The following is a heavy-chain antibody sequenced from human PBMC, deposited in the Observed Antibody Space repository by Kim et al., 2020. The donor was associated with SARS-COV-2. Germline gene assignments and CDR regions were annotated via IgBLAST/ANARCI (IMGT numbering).Heavy chain of an antibody. CDR1: GGSISSHY. CDR3: ARDQGYCSGGSCLNWFDP. D-gene: IGHD2-15*01. V-gene: IGHV4-59*11. CDR2: IYYSGST. J-gene: IGHJ5*02. Sequence: SETLSLTCPVSGGSISSHYWSWIRQPPGKGLEWIGHIYYSGSTKYNPSLKSRVTISIDKSSNQFSLRLTSVTAADSAVYFCARDQGYCSGGSCLNWFDPWGQGTLVTVSS.